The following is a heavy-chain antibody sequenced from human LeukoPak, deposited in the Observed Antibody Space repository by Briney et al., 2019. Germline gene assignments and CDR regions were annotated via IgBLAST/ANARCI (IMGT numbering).Heavy chain of an antibody. Sequence: SVKVSCKASGGTFSSYAISWVRQAPGQGLEWMGGIIPIFGTANYAQKFQGRVTITADESTSTAYMELSSLRSEDTAVYYCARGEQLLSRGSYYYYSMDVWGQGTTVTVSS. CDR1: GGTFSSYA. V-gene: IGHV1-69*13. CDR3: ARGEQLLSRGSYYYYSMDV. D-gene: IGHD3-16*01. J-gene: IGHJ6*02. CDR2: IIPIFGTA.